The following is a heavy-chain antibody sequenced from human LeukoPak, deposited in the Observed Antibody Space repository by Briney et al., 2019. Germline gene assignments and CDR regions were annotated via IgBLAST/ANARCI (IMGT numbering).Heavy chain of an antibody. J-gene: IGHJ4*02. Sequence: GGSLRLSCAACGFTFSDYYMSWIRQAPGKGLEWVSYISSSSSYTNYADSVKGRFTISRDNAKNSLYLQMNSLRAEDTAVYYCARSRYSGYGGIDYWGQGTLVTVSS. CDR3: ARSRYSGYGGIDY. CDR1: GFTFSDYY. V-gene: IGHV3-11*06. CDR2: ISSSSSYT. D-gene: IGHD5-12*01.